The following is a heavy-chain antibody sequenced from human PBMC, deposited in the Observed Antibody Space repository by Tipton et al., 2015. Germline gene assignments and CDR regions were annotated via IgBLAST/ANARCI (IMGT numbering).Heavy chain of an antibody. D-gene: IGHD3-22*01. V-gene: IGHV4-39*02. CDR2: VVYRGGT. J-gene: IGHJ4*02. CDR1: GDSISNSHNF. Sequence: TLSLTCNVSGDSISNSHNFWSWICQSPGKGLEWIGSVVYRGGTYYSPLLKSRVTISIDAAQNHISLKMTSVTAADTAVYYCAREYDSSGQDYWGQGTLVTVSS. CDR3: AREYDSSGQDY.